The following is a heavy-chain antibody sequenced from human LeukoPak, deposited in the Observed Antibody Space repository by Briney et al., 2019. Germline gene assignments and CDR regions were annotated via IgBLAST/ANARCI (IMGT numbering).Heavy chain of an antibody. CDR2: NYYSGRT. D-gene: IGHD2-2*01. V-gene: IGHV4-39*01. CDR3: ARQLGYCSSTSCYADKVDY. CDR1: GGSLSSSSYY. Sequence: SETLSLTCTVSGGSLSSSSYYWGWIPQPPGKGLEWIGSNYYSGRTYYNPSLKNRVTIYVDTSKNQFSLKLSSVTAADTAVYYCARQLGYCSSTSCYADKVDYWGQGTLVTVSS. J-gene: IGHJ4*02.